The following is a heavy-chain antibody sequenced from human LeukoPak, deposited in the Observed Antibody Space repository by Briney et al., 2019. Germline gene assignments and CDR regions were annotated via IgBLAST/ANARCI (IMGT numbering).Heavy chain of an antibody. CDR3: ARDVMTTVH. CDR2: IYSGGST. D-gene: IGHD4-17*01. CDR1: GFIFSNYG. Sequence: PGGSLRLSCAASGFIFSNYGMHWVRQAPGKGLEWVSVIYSGGSTYYADSVKGRFTISRDNSKNTLYLQMNSLRAEDTAVYYCARDVMTTVHWGQGTLVTVSS. V-gene: IGHV3-66*01. J-gene: IGHJ4*02.